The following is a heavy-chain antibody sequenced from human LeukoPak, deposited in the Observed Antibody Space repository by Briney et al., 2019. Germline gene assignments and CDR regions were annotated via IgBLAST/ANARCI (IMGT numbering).Heavy chain of an antibody. D-gene: IGHD3-10*01. CDR1: GFTFDDYA. V-gene: IGHV3-9*01. CDR2: ISWNSGSI. J-gene: IGHJ4*02. CDR3: AKDIFTMVRGVVDY. Sequence: GGSLRLSCAASGFTFDDYAMHWVRQAPRKGLEWVSGISWNSGSIGYADSVKGQFTISRDNAKNSLYLQMNSLRAEDTALYYCAKDIFTMVRGVVDYWGQGTLVTVSS.